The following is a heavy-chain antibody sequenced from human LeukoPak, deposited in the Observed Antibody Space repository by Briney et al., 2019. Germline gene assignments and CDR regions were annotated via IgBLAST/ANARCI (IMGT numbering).Heavy chain of an antibody. CDR2: ISTSGGGT. Sequence: SGGSLRLSCAASGFTFSSYAMSWVRQAPGKGLEWVSGISTSGGGTYYADSVKGRFTISRDNSKNTLYLQMISLRVKDTAVYYCAKLKWSPKYYFDYWGQGTPVTVSS. J-gene: IGHJ4*02. D-gene: IGHD1-26*01. CDR1: GFTFSSYA. V-gene: IGHV3-23*01. CDR3: AKLKWSPKYYFDY.